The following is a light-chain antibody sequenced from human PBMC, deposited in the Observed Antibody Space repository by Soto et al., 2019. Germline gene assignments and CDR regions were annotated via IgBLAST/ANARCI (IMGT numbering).Light chain of an antibody. J-gene: IGKJ1*01. CDR2: DAS. CDR1: QSLSSSY. V-gene: IGKV3-20*01. CDR3: QQYDTSPRT. Sequence: EIVLTQSPGTLSLSPGERATLSCRASQSLSSSYLAWYQQKPDQAPRLLIHDASTRATGIPDRFSGSGSGTDFTLTISRLEPEDFAVYYCQQYDTSPRTFGQGTKVQIK.